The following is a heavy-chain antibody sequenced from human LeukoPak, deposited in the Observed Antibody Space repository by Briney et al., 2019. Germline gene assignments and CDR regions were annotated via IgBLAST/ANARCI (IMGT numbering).Heavy chain of an antibody. CDR3: ARNTYYYDSSGYWAYDY. J-gene: IGHJ4*02. D-gene: IGHD3-22*01. CDR1: VFTFGSYW. V-gene: IGHV3-7*01. CDR2: IKQDGSEK. Sequence: GGSLRLSCAASVFTFGSYWMSWVRQAPGKGLEWVANIKQDGSEKYYVDSVKGRFTISRDNAKNSLYLQMNSLRAEDTAVYYCARNTYYYDSSGYWAYDYWGQGTLVTVSS.